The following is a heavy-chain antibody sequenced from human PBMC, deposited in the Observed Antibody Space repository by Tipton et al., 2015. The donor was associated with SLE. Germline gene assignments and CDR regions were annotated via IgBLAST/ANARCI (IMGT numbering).Heavy chain of an antibody. CDR3: ARHGPESSLLWFGDGLDF. CDR1: GFTFSNYSMN. CDR2: IYYSGTT. Sequence: LRLSCAVSGFTFSNYSMNWVRQTPGKGLQWIGSIYYSGTTYYSPSFKSRITMSVDTSNNLFSLKLSSVTAADSAVYYCARHGPESSLLWFGDGLDFLGQGTLVTVSS. J-gene: IGHJ4*02. D-gene: IGHD3-10*01. V-gene: IGHV4-59*04.